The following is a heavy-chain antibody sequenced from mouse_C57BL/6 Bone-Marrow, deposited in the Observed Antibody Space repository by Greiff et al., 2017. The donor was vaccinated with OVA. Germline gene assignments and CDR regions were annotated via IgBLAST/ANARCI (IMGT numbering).Heavy chain of an antibody. D-gene: IGHD2-10*02. Sequence: EVQLVESGGDLVKPGGSLKLSCAASGFTFSSYGMSWVRQTPDKRLEWVATISSGGSYTYYPDSVKGRFTISRDNAKNTLYLQMSSLKSEDTAMYYCASSSKDTSWFAYWGQGTLVTVSA. CDR3: ASSSKDTSWFAY. CDR2: ISSGGSYT. V-gene: IGHV5-6*01. J-gene: IGHJ3*01. CDR1: GFTFSSYG.